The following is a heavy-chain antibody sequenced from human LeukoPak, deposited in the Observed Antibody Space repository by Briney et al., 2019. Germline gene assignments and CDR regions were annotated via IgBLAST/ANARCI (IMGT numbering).Heavy chain of an antibody. V-gene: IGHV4-61*02. CDR2: IDASRNT. CDR1: GGSINSGSYY. J-gene: IGHJ4*02. D-gene: IGHD4-17*01. CDR3: ASRTVTTYYYFDY. Sequence: SETLSLTCTVSGGSINSGSYYWSWIRQPAGKGLEWIGSIDASRNTNYTRSVKCPVTISVDTSKNLFSLKLSSVTAADTAVYYCASRTVTTYYYFDYWGQGNLVTVSS.